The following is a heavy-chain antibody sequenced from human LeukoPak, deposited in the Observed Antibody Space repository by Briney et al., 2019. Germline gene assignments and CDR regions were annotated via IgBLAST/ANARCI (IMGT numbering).Heavy chain of an antibody. Sequence: GRSLRLSCAASGFTFDDYAMHWVRQAPGKGLEWVSGISWNSGSIGYADSVKGRFTISRDNAKNSLYLQMNSLRAEDTALYYCAKDIYYDSGGYDYWGQGTLVTVSS. J-gene: IGHJ4*02. CDR3: AKDIYYDSGGYDY. D-gene: IGHD3-22*01. CDR1: GFTFDDYA. CDR2: ISWNSGSI. V-gene: IGHV3-9*01.